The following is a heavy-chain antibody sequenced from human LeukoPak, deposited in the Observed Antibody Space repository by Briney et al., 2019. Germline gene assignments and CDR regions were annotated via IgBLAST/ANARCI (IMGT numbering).Heavy chain of an antibody. V-gene: IGHV3-23*01. Sequence: GGSLRLSCAASGFTFSGYGMSWVRQAPGKGLEWVSAISGSGGSTYYADSVKGRFTISRDNSKNTLYLQMNSLRAEDTAVYYCAKSRLIVATSNFDYWGQGTLVTVSS. CDR3: AKSRLIVATSNFDY. CDR2: ISGSGGST. D-gene: IGHD5-12*01. CDR1: GFTFSGYG. J-gene: IGHJ4*02.